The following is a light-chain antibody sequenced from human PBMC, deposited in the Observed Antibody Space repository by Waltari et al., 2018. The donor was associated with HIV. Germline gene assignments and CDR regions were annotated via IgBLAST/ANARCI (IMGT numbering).Light chain of an antibody. V-gene: IGKV1-39*01. Sequence: DIQMTQSPSSLSASVGDRVTITCRASQSISTYLYWYQQTPGKAPQLLIYAASSLQSGVPSRFSGSGSGTDFTLTISSLQPEECATYYCKQSQSAPWTFGQGTKVEIK. CDR2: AAS. CDR3: KQSQSAPWT. J-gene: IGKJ1*01. CDR1: QSISTY.